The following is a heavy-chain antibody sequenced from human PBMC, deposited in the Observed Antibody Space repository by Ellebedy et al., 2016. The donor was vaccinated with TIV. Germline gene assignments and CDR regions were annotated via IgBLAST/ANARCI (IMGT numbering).Heavy chain of an antibody. CDR1: GFSFSTYA. Sequence: PGGSLRLSCAASGFSFSTYAMSWVRQAPGKGLEWVSFISGRAGDTYYADSVKGRFTISRDNSKNTLYLQMNSLRAEDTAVYYCAKSTSGWWVFDYWGQGTLVTVSS. D-gene: IGHD6-19*01. CDR3: AKSTSGWWVFDY. V-gene: IGHV3-23*01. CDR2: ISGRAGDT. J-gene: IGHJ4*02.